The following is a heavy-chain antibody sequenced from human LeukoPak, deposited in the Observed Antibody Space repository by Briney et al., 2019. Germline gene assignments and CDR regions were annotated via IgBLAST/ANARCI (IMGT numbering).Heavy chain of an antibody. J-gene: IGHJ4*02. CDR3: AKDLGYCSSTRCYSYDY. CDR2: ISGSGGST. D-gene: IGHD2-2*01. Sequence: PGGSLRLSCAASGFTFSSYAMSWVRQAPGKGLEWVSAISGSGGSTYYADSVKGRFTISRDNSKNTLYLQMNSLRAEDTAVYYCAKDLGYCSSTRCYSYDYWGQGTLVTVSS. CDR1: GFTFSSYA. V-gene: IGHV3-23*01.